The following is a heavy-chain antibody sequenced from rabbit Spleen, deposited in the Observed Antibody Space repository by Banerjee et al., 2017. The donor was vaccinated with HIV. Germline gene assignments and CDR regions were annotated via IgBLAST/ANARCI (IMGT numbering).Heavy chain of an antibody. CDR2: IDPVFGIT. J-gene: IGHJ4*01. V-gene: IGHV1S45*01. CDR1: GFTLSSYYM. D-gene: IGHD4-2*01. Sequence: QEQLVESRGGLVQPGGSLKLSCKASGFTLSSYYMNWVRQAPGKGLEWIGYIDPVFGITYYASWAKGRFTMSRTSSTTVTLQMTSLTAADTATYFCARDSYAGSGAWNLWGPGTLVTVS. CDR3: ARDSYAGSGAWNL.